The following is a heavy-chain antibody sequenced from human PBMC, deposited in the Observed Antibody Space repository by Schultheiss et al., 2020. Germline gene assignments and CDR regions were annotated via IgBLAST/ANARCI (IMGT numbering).Heavy chain of an antibody. D-gene: IGHD5-12*01. CDR2: ISYDGSNK. CDR3: ARDRAGWLRFMGMDV. V-gene: IGHV3-30-3*01. J-gene: IGHJ6*02. CDR1: GFTFSSYA. Sequence: GESLKISCAASGFTFSSYAMHWVRQAPGKGLEWVAVISYDGSNKYYADSVKGRFTISRDNSKNTLYLQMNSLRAEDTAVYYCARDRAGWLRFMGMDVWGQGTTVTFSS.